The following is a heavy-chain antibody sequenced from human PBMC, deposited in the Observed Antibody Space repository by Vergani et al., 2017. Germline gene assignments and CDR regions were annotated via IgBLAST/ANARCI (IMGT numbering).Heavy chain of an antibody. CDR3: ARDDAPFGTQGYSYGAWAFDY. J-gene: IGHJ4*02. Sequence: EVQLVESGGGLVQPGGSLRLSCAASGFTFSSYSMNWVRQAPGKGLEWVSYISRSSRTIYYADSVKGRFTISRDNAKNSLYLQMNSLRAEDTAVYYCARDDAPFGTQGYSYGAWAFDYWGQGTLVTVSS. CDR1: GFTFSSYS. V-gene: IGHV3-48*01. CDR2: ISRSSRTI. D-gene: IGHD5-18*01.